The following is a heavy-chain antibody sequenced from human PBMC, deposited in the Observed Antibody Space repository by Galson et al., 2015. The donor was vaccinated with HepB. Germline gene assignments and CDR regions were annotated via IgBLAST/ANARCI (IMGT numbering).Heavy chain of an antibody. CDR3: ARDRVEQWLENHFDY. Sequence: SLRLSCAVSGFSLSRYAMHWVRQAPGKGLECVAVISYDGSIKYYADSVKGRSTISRDSSKNTLYLQMNSLRVEDTAIYYCARDRVEQWLENHFDYWGQGTLVTVSS. V-gene: IGHV3-30*04. D-gene: IGHD6-19*01. CDR1: GFSLSRYA. CDR2: ISYDGSIK. J-gene: IGHJ4*02.